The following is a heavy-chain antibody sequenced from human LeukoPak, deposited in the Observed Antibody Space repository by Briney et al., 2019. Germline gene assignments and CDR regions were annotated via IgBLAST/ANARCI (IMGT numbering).Heavy chain of an antibody. D-gene: IGHD3-22*01. CDR1: GFTFNSYA. CDR2: ISYDGSNK. V-gene: IGHV3-30*04. CDR3: ARPDSGHYLTSSFDY. J-gene: IGHJ4*02. Sequence: GGSLRLSCAASGFTFNSYAMHWVRQAPGKGLEWVALISYDGSNKYYADSVKGRFTISRDNSKNTLYLQMNSLRAEDTAVYYCARPDSGHYLTSSFDYWGQGTLVTVSS.